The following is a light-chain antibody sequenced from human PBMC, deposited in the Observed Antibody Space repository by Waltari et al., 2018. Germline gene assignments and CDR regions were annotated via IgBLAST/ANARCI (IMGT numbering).Light chain of an antibody. CDR3: CSYTPSHTYV. Sequence: SALTPPASVSGSPGQSITIPCSGTSSDVGGFNAVSWYQQHPGKPPKLLIYGVSSLPSGISDRFSGSRSGNRASLTISALQADDEADYYCCSYTPSHTYVFGTGTKVTVL. CDR1: SSDVGGFNA. V-gene: IGLV2-14*03. J-gene: IGLJ1*01. CDR2: GVS.